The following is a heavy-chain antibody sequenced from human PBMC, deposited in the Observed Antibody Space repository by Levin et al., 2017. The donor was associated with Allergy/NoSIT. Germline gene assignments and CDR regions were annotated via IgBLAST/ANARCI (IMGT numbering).Heavy chain of an antibody. D-gene: IGHD2-2*01. J-gene: IGHJ6*02. CDR2: TRNKAKSYTT. CDR1: GFSFSDHY. CDR3: ARGGGCSSTSCYYQYGIDV. Sequence: GESLKISCTASGFSFSDHYMDWVRQAPGKGLEWVDRTRNKAKSYTTEYAASVKGRFTVSRDDSKNSLYLEMNSLKTEDTAVYYCARGGGCSSTSCYYQYGIDVWGQGTAVTVCS. V-gene: IGHV3-72*01.